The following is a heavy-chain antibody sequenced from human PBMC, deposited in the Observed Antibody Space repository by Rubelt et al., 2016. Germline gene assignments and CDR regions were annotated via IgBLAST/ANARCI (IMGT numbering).Heavy chain of an antibody. CDR3: ARGKEGLGVTMMDY. D-gene: IGHD3-22*01. CDR1: GGSFSGYY. V-gene: IGHV4-34*01. Sequence: QVQLQQWGAGLLKPSETLSLTCAVYGGSFSGYYWSWIRQPPGKGLEWIAEINHSGSTNYNPSLKSRVTISVDTSKNQFSLKLSSVTAADTAVYYCARGKEGLGVTMMDYWGQGTLVTVSS. CDR2: INHSGST. J-gene: IGHJ4*02.